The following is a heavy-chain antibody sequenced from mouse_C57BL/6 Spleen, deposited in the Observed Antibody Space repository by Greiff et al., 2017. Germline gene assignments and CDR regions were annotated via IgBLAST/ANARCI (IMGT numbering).Heavy chain of an antibody. CDR1: GFNIKDDY. D-gene: IGHD1-1*01. CDR3: TTSYYGSSPYYFDY. V-gene: IGHV14-4*01. J-gene: IGHJ2*01. CDR2: IDPENGDT. Sequence: EVQLKQSGAELVRPGASVKLSCTASGFNIKDDYMHWVKQRPEQGLEWIGWIDPENGDTEYASKFQGKATITADTSSNTAYLQLSSLTSEDTAVYYCTTSYYGSSPYYFDYWGQGTTLTVSS.